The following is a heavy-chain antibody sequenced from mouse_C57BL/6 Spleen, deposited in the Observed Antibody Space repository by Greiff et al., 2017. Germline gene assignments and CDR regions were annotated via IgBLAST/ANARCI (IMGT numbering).Heavy chain of an antibody. CDR2: ILPGGGST. V-gene: IGHV1-9*01. J-gene: IGHJ4*01. CDR3: ARRGVVANSAMDY. Sequence: VQLQQSGAELMKPGASVTLSCKATGYTFTGYWLEWLKQRPGHGLVWIGEILPGGGSTNYNEKFKGQATFTADTSSNTAYMTLSSLTTVDSDIDYCARRGVVANSAMDYWGQGTSVTVSS. CDR1: GYTFTGYW. D-gene: IGHD1-1*01.